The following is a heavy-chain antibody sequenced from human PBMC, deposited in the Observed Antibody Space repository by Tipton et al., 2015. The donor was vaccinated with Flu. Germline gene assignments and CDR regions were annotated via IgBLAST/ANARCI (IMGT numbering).Heavy chain of an antibody. CDR1: GYSISRGYY. Sequence: TLSLTCAVSGYSISRGYYWGWIRQPPGKGLEWIGSIYHNGDIHFNPSLKSRVSISVDTSHNRFSLNLTSVTAADTAVYYCAREGAYFYESSGDYRLIGYYYGMDVWGQGTTVTVS. D-gene: IGHD3-22*01. CDR3: AREGAYFYESSGDYRLIGYYYGMDV. CDR2: IYHNGDI. J-gene: IGHJ6*02. V-gene: IGHV4-38-2*02.